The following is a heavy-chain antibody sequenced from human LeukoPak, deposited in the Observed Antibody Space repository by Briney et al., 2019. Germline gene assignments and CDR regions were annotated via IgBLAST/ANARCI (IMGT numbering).Heavy chain of an antibody. J-gene: IGHJ4*02. CDR1: GGSISSGGYY. CDR3: ARVRLLYYDFWSGQTPEYYFDY. CDR2: IYYSGST. Sequence: SETLSLTCTVSGGSISSGGYYWSWIRQHPGKGLEWIGYIYYSGSTYYNPSLKSRVTISVDTSKNQFSLKLSSVTAADTTVYYCARVRLLYYDFWSGQTPEYYFDYWGQGTLVTVSS. V-gene: IGHV4-31*03. D-gene: IGHD3-3*01.